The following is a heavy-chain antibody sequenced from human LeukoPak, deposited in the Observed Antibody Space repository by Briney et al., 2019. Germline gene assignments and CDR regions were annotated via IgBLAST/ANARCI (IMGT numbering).Heavy chain of an antibody. CDR3: ASYGNCSSTSCHNFDY. J-gene: IGHJ4*02. Sequence: PGGSLRLSCAASGFTFSSYSMNWVRQAPGKGLVWVSSISSSSSHIYYADSVKGRFTISRDNAKNSLYLQMNSLRAEDTAVYYCASYGNCSSTSCHNFDYWGQGTLVTVSS. CDR2: ISSSSSHI. D-gene: IGHD2-2*02. V-gene: IGHV3-21*01. CDR1: GFTFSSYS.